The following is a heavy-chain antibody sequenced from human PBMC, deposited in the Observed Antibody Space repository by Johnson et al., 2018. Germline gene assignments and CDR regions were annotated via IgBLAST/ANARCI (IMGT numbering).Heavy chain of an antibody. CDR1: GFTFSDYY. V-gene: IGHV3-11*01. D-gene: IGHD4-17*01. CDR2: INISGISGSTM. CDR3: DQAKNPRSLQMNSLRAEDTAVYYCARDRNDYGDFDAFDI. Sequence: VQLLESGGGLVKPGGSLRLSCAASGFTFSDYYMRWIRQDPGKGLEWISYINISGISGSTMYYTDSMKGRFTISRDHAKNSLSLQMNSLRAEGRFTISRDQAKNPRSLQMNSLRAEDTAVYYCARDRNDYGDFDAFDIWGQGTMVTVSS. J-gene: IGHJ3*02.